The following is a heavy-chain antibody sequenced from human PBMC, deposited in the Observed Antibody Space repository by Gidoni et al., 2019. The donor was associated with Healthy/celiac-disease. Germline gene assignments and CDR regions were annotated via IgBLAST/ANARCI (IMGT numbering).Heavy chain of an antibody. D-gene: IGHD4-17*01. CDR2: IYHSGST. CDR3: ARVTVTTVIGSYPGWYFDL. Sequence: QVQLQESGPGLVKPSETLSLTCTFSGYSISSGYYWGWIRQPPGKGLEWIGSIYHSGSTAYNPSLKSRVTISVDTSKNQFSLKLSSVTAADTAVYYCARVTVTTVIGSYPGWYFDLWGRGTLVTVSS. J-gene: IGHJ2*01. V-gene: IGHV4-38-2*02. CDR1: GYSISSGYY.